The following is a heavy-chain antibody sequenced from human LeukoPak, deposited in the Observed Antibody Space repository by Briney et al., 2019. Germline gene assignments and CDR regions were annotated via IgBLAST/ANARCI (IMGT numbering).Heavy chain of an antibody. CDR2: ISYDGSNK. V-gene: IGHV3-30*04. J-gene: IGHJ3*02. D-gene: IGHD2-2*01. CDR1: GFTFSSNA. CDR3: ARDYRRYCSSTSCLKDAFDI. Sequence: GGSLRLSCAASGFTFSSNAMHWVRQAPGKGLEWVAVISYDGSNKCYADSVKGRFTVSRDNSKNTLYLQMNSLRAEDTAVYYCARDYRRYCSSTSCLKDAFDIWGQGTMVTVSS.